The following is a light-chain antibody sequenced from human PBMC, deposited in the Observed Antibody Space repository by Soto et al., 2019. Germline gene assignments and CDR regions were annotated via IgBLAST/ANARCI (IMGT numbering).Light chain of an antibody. CDR1: QSINTW. J-gene: IGKJ1*01. Sequence: DIQMTHSPSTLSASVGDIVTITCRASQSINTWLAWYQQKPGKAPKLLIYDAFSLESGVPSRFSGSGSGTEFTLTISSLQSDDFATYYCQQYNSYSWTFGQGTKVDIK. CDR2: DAF. CDR3: QQYNSYSWT. V-gene: IGKV1-5*01.